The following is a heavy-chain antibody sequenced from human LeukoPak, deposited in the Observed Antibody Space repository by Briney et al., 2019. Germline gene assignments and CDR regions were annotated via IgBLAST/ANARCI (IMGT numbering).Heavy chain of an antibody. Sequence: ASVKVSCKASGGTFSSYAISWVRQAPGQGLEWMGGIIPIFGTANYAQKFQGRVTITADESTSTAYMELSSLRSEDTAVYYCARGFRDSSGYHYWGQGTLVTVSS. CDR2: IIPIFGTA. CDR3: ARGFRDSSGYHY. J-gene: IGHJ4*02. D-gene: IGHD3-22*01. CDR1: GGTFSSYA. V-gene: IGHV1-69*13.